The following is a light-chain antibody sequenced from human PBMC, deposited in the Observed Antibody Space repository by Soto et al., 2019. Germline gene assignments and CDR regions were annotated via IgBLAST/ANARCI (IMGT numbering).Light chain of an antibody. J-gene: IGKJ4*01. V-gene: IGKV3-20*01. CDR3: QQYGSSALT. Sequence: IVLTQSPGTLSLSPGEGATLSCRASQSVSSIYLAWYQQKPGQAPRLLIYGASSRPTGIPDRFSGSGSGTDFTLTISRLEPEDFAVYYCQQYGSSALTFGGGTKVDI. CDR2: GAS. CDR1: QSVSSIY.